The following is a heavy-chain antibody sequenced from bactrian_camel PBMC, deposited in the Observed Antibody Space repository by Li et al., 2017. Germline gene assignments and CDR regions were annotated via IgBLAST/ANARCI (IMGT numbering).Heavy chain of an antibody. D-gene: IGHD2*01. CDR3: AADRGSCLAGQFRVMAAKDMVGY. J-gene: IGHJ6*01. CDR1: GFTFSVYA. V-gene: IGHV3S31*01. CDR2: ISSSGGST. Sequence: VQLVESGGGLVQAGGSLRLSCAASGFTFSVYAMSWVRQAPGKGLEWVSLISSSGGSTLYADSVKGRFTISKDNAKNTLSLQMNSLKPEDTAMYYCAADRGSCLAGQFRVMAAKDMVGYWGQGTQVTVS.